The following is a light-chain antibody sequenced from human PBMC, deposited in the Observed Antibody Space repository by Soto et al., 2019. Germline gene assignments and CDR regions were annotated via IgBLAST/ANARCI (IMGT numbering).Light chain of an antibody. CDR1: QSVSSY. J-gene: IGKJ4*01. CDR2: DAS. Sequence: VLTQSPATLSSSTGESATLSCRASQSVSSYLAWYQQKPGQAPRLLIYDASNRATGIPARFSGSGSGTDFTLTISSLEPEDFAVYYCQQRSNWVLTFGGGTKVDIK. CDR3: QQRSNWVLT. V-gene: IGKV3-11*01.